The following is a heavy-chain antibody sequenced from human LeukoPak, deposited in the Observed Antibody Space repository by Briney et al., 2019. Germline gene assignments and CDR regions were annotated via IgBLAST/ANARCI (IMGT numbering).Heavy chain of an antibody. V-gene: IGHV1-2*04. CDR3: ARGRYSIAARRVSVNWFDP. Sequence: ASVKVSCKASGYTFTRYYMHWVRQAPGQGLEWMGWINPNSGGTNYAQKFQGWVTMTRDTSISTAYMGLSRLRSDDTAVYYCARGRYSIAARRVSVNWFDPWGQGTLVTVSS. CDR2: INPNSGGT. D-gene: IGHD6-6*01. CDR1: GYTFTRYY. J-gene: IGHJ5*02.